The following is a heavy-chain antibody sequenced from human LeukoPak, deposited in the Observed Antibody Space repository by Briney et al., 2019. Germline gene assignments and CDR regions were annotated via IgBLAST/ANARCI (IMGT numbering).Heavy chain of an antibody. CDR2: INSDGSST. J-gene: IGHJ4*02. Sequence: GGSLRLSCAASGFTFSSYWMHWVRQAPGKGLVWVSRINSDGSSTSYADSVKGRFTISRDNAKNTLYQQMNSLRAEDTAVYYCARDTLDWSLFDYWGQGTLVTVSS. D-gene: IGHD2-21*01. V-gene: IGHV3-74*01. CDR1: GFTFSSYW. CDR3: ARDTLDWSLFDY.